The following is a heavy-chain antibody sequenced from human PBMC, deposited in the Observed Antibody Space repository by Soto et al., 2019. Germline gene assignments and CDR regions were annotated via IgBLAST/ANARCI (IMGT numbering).Heavy chain of an antibody. J-gene: IGHJ6*02. Sequence: GESLKISCKGSGYSFLNYWIGWVRQMPGKDLEWIGIIYPDDSETRYSPSFQGRVTISVDRSITTTYLQWNTLQASDTATYYCAKLGFNYDFLSGYYNVHHYYGIDVWGQGTTVT. CDR2: IYPDDSET. CDR1: GYSFLNYW. CDR3: AKLGFNYDFLSGYYNVHHYYGIDV. V-gene: IGHV5-51*01. D-gene: IGHD3-3*01.